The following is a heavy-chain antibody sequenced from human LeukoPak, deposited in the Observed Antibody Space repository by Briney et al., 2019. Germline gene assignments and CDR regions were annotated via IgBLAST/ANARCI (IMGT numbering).Heavy chain of an antibody. D-gene: IGHD5-12*01. CDR1: GGSISCGSYY. Sequence: SETLSLTCTVSGGSISCGSYYWSWIRQPAGKGLEWIGRIYTSGSTNYNPSLKSRVTISVDTSKNQFSLNLSSVTAADTAVYYCARYSAPIGYDVYWFDPWGQGTLVTVSS. CDR2: IYTSGST. V-gene: IGHV4-61*02. J-gene: IGHJ5*02. CDR3: ARYSAPIGYDVYWFDP.